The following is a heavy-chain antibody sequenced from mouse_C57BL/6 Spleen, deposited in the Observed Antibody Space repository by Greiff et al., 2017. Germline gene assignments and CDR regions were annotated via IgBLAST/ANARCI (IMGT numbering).Heavy chain of an antibody. CDR1: GYAFSSSW. V-gene: IGHV1-82*01. CDR2: IYPGDGDT. Sequence: VQLQQSGPELVKPGASVKISCKASGYAFSSSWMNWVKQRPGKGLEWIGRIYPGDGDTNYNGKFKGKATLTADKSSSTAYMQLSSLTSEDSAVYFCAREDGITTGGGAYCAMDDWGQGTSVTVSS. J-gene: IGHJ4*01. CDR3: AREDGITTGGGAYCAMDD. D-gene: IGHD2-4*01.